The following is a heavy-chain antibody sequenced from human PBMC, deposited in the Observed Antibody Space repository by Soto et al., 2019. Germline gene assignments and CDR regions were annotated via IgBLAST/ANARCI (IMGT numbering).Heavy chain of an antibody. J-gene: IGHJ4*02. D-gene: IGHD1-26*01. Sequence: SETLSLTCTVSGGTITYYYWSWIRQPPGKGLEWIGYIYYSGSTNYNPSLKSRVTISVDTSKNQFSLKLSSVTAADTAVYYCVVGDEFDYWGQGTLVTVSS. CDR3: VVGDEFDY. CDR1: GGTITYYY. CDR2: IYYSGST. V-gene: IGHV4-59*01.